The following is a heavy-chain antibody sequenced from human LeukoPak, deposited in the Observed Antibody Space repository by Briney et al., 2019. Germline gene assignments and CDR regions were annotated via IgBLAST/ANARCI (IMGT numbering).Heavy chain of an antibody. CDR1: GFTFNSYA. V-gene: IGHV3-23*01. D-gene: IGHD3-9*01. Sequence: PGVSLRLSCAASGFTFNSYAMNWGRQAPGQGLECVSAISDSGSKTYYADSVKCRFTISRDNSKNTLYLQMNSLRAEDTAVYYCAKRILTGYPNYGMDVWGKGTTVTVSS. J-gene: IGHJ6*04. CDR3: AKRILTGYPNYGMDV. CDR2: ISDSGSKT.